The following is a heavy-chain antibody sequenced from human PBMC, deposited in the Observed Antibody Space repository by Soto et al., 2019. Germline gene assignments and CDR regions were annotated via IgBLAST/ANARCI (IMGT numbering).Heavy chain of an antibody. CDR1: GGSISSYY. V-gene: IGHV4-59*12. J-gene: IGHJ6*02. CDR3: ARDDKAVAGTNYYYGMDV. CDR2: VYHSGST. Sequence: SETLSLTCTVSGGSISSYYWTWVRQPPGKGLEWIGEVYHSGSTRYNPSLKGRVTISVDKSKNQFSLKLSSVTAADTAVYYCARDDKAVAGTNYYYGMDVWGQGTTVTVSS. D-gene: IGHD6-19*01.